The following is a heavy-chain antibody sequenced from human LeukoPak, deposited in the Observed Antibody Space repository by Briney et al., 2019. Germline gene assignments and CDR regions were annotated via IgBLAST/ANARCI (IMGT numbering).Heavy chain of an antibody. CDR3: AKGRYSYGFVDY. J-gene: IGHJ4*02. V-gene: IGHV3-23*01. Sequence: GGSLRLSCAASGFTFSSYAMSWVRQAPGKGLEWVSAISGSGGSTYYTDSVKGRFTISRDNSKNTLYLQMNSLRAEDTAVYYCAKGRYSYGFVDYWGQGTLVTVSS. CDR2: ISGSGGST. D-gene: IGHD5-18*01. CDR1: GFTFSSYA.